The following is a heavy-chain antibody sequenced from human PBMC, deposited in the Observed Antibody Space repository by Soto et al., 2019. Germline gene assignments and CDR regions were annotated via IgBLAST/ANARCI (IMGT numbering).Heavy chain of an antibody. CDR1: GYTFTSYY. D-gene: IGHD6-6*01. CDR3: ARASRIAARRATVGRDWFDP. J-gene: IGHJ5*02. V-gene: IGHV1-2*04. Sequence: QVQLVQSGAEVKKPGASVKVSCKASGYTFTSYYMHWVRQAPGQGLEWMGWINPNSGGTNYAQKVQGWVTMTRDTSISTAYMELSRLRSDDTAVYYCARASRIAARRATVGRDWFDPWGQGTLVTVSS. CDR2: INPNSGGT.